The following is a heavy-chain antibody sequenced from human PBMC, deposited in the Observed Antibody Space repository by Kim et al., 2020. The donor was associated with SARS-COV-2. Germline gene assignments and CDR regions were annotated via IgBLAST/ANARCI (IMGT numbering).Heavy chain of an antibody. CDR1: GFTFSSYS. V-gene: IGHV3-21*01. CDR3: ASVFYYGSGSPLRAFDI. D-gene: IGHD3-10*01. Sequence: GGSLRLSCAASGFTFSSYSMNWVRQAPGKGLEWVSSISSSSSYIYYADSVKGRFTISRDNAKNSLYLQMNSLRAEDTAVYYCASVFYYGSGSPLRAFDIWGQGTMVTVSS. CDR2: ISSSSSYI. J-gene: IGHJ3*02.